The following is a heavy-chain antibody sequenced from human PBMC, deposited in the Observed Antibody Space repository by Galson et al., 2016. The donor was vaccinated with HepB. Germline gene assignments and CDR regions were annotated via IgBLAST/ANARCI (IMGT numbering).Heavy chain of an antibody. V-gene: IGHV3-11*06. Sequence: SLRLSCAASGFTFSNYYMSWIRQAPGKGLEWVAYISPSTTHINYADSVMGRFTVSRDNAKNSLYPQMNSLGAEDTAVYYCASPSGRYSIHTFDLWGQGTKVTVSS. CDR2: ISPSTTHI. CDR1: GFTFSNYY. CDR3: ASPSGRYSIHTFDL. D-gene: IGHD1-26*01. J-gene: IGHJ3*01.